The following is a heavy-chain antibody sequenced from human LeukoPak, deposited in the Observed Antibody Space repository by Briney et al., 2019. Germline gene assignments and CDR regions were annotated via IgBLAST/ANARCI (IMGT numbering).Heavy chain of an antibody. V-gene: IGHV1-18*01. CDR1: GYTFTSYG. D-gene: IGHD5-18*01. CDR3: ACGQVQLPEEY. CDR2: ICAYNGNT. Sequence: ASVTVSCKASGYTFTSYGISWVRQAPGQGLEGMGWICAYNGNTNYAQKLQGRVTMTTDTSTSTAYMELRSLRSDDTAVYYCACGQVQLPEEYWGQGTLVTVSS. J-gene: IGHJ4*02.